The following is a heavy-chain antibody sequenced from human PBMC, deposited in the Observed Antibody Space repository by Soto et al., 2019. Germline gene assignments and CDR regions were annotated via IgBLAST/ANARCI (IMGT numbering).Heavy chain of an antibody. V-gene: IGHV3-48*02. Sequence: GESLKISCVVSGFNFSDYSMNWVRQAPGKGPEWISYISNSSRTIYYSDSVKGRVIVSRDNAKNSLYLQMNSLRDEDTAEYYCTRDRGQPIFGQDACYLWGQGTRVT. J-gene: IGHJ3*01. CDR2: ISNSSRTI. CDR1: GFNFSDYS. CDR3: TRDRGQPIFGQDACYL. D-gene: IGHD2-21*01.